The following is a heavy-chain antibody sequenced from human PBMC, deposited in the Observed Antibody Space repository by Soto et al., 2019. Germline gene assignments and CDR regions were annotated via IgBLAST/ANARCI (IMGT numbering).Heavy chain of an antibody. CDR3: ARDTHYYDSSRDAF. CDR2: ISATRSN. J-gene: IGHJ4*02. CDR1: GVSISSYC. Sequence: SATLSLTCTVSGVSISSYCRSCIRQPAWKGLEWIVRISATRSNDYNPSLRSRITMAVYTSKNQFSLNLRSVSAADTAIYYCARDTHYYDSSRDAFWGQGTLVTVS. D-gene: IGHD3-22*01. V-gene: IGHV4-4*07.